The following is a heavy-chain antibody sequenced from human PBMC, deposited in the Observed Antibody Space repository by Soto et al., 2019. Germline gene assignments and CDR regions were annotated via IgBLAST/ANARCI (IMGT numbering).Heavy chain of an antibody. J-gene: IGHJ6*02. CDR3: ASSYSNYALIDYYYYGMDV. V-gene: IGHV3-30-3*01. CDR1: GFTFSSYA. CDR2: ISYDGSNK. Sequence: GGSLRLSCAASGFTFSSYAMHWVRQAPGKGLEWVAVISYDGSNKYYADFVKGRFTISRDNSKSTLYLQMNSLRAEDTAVYYCASSYSNYALIDYYYYGMDVWGQGTTVTVSS. D-gene: IGHD4-4*01.